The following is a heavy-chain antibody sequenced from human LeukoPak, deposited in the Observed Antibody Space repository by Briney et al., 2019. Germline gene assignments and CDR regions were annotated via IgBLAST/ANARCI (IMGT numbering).Heavy chain of an antibody. V-gene: IGHV3-7*01. J-gene: IGHJ3*02. CDR3: ARGNSGAFDI. CDR1: GFTFSNYW. CDR2: IKQDGSEK. Sequence: GGSLRLSCAASGFTFSNYWINWVRQAPGKGLEWVANIKQDGSEKSYVDPVKGRFTISRDNTKNSLYLQMNSLRAEDTAVYYCARGNSGAFDIWGRGTMVTVSS. D-gene: IGHD3-10*01.